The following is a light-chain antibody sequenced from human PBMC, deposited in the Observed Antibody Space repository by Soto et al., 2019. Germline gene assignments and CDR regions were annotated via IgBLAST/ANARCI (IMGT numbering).Light chain of an antibody. CDR2: AAS. J-gene: IGKJ5*01. CDR1: QTISSS. CDR3: PQANSFPPT. Sequence: DIQMTQSPSSVSASVGDRVTISCRASQTISSSLAWYQQKPGQAPKLLIYAASKLQIGVPARFRGSGSATDFTRTISSLQPEEFATYDCPQANSFPPTFGHGTRLDIK. V-gene: IGKV1-12*01.